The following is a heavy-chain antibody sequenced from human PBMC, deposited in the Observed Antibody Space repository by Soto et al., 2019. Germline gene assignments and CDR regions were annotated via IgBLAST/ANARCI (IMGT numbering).Heavy chain of an antibody. CDR3: ARDTGESGMDV. Sequence: PSETLSLTCTVSGGSISSYYWSWIRQPPGKGLEWIGYIYYSGSTNYNPSLKSRVTISEDTSKNQFSLKLSSVAAADTAVYYCARDTGESGMDVWGQGTTVTVSS. CDR2: IYYSGST. D-gene: IGHD1-26*01. V-gene: IGHV4-59*12. CDR1: GGSISSYY. J-gene: IGHJ6*02.